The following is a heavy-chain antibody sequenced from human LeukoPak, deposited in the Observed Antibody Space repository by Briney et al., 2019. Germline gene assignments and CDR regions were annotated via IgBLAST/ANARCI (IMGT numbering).Heavy chain of an antibody. V-gene: IGHV1-8*03. J-gene: IGHJ6*04. Sequence: ASPKVSCKASGYTLTTYDVNCGPQTPRQGRGSRGWINAKKGKTGNSETFQGRVTITWNASIGAAYMELSSLRSEDTAVYYCVRGVTRAVSVVVATAVFNYYLDVWGKGTTVTVSS. CDR2: INAKKGKT. CDR1: GYTLTTYD. CDR3: VRGVTRAVSVVVATAVFNYYLDV. D-gene: IGHD2-21*02.